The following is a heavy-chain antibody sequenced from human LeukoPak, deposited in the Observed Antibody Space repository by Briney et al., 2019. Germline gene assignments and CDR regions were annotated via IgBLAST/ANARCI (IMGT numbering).Heavy chain of an antibody. D-gene: IGHD6-13*01. V-gene: IGHV3-23*01. CDR1: GFTFSSYA. Sequence: GGSLRLSCAASGFTFSSYAMSWVRQAPGKGLEWVSVISGSGGSTYHADSVKGRLTISRDNSKNTLSLQMNSLRAEDTALYYCAIHTGSSSWRTFDSWGQGTLVTVSS. CDR3: AIHTGSSSWRTFDS. CDR2: ISGSGGST. J-gene: IGHJ4*02.